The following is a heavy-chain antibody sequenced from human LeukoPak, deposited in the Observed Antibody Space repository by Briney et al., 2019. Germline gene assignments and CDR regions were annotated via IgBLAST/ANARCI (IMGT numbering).Heavy chain of an antibody. CDR3: AKDTELAYVDGFLFGNMDV. V-gene: IGHV3-23*01. CDR1: GFIFSGYA. Sequence: PGGSLRLSCAGSGFIFSGYAMTWVRQAPGKGLEWVSVISGSGGRIYYADSVKGRFTISRDNSKSTLYLQMNSLRAEDTAVYYCAKDTELAYVDGFLFGNMDVWGKGTTVSVSS. D-gene: IGHD3-9*01. CDR2: ISGSGGRI. J-gene: IGHJ6*03.